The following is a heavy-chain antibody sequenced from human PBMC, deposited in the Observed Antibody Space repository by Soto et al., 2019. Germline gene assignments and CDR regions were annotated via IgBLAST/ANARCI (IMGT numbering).Heavy chain of an antibody. CDR2: ISHLEST. Sequence: SETLSLTCTVSGASISYGGFSWSWIRQSPGKGLEWIGYISHLESTYFHPSFKSRLTMSVDRTRNQFSLKLSSVTAADMAVYYCDPGGGYDSFEYWGQGVLVTSPQ. V-gene: IGHV4-30-2*06. CDR1: GASISYGGFS. D-gene: IGHD5-12*01. J-gene: IGHJ4*02. CDR3: DPGGGYDSFEY.